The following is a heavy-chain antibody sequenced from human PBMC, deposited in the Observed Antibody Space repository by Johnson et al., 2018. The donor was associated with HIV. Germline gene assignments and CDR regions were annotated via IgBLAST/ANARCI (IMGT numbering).Heavy chain of an antibody. CDR3: VRGGLGYQNFHDRFDA. CDR2: ISSSGITI. D-gene: IGHD3-16*02. CDR1: GFTFSDYC. Sequence: QVQLVESGGGLVKPGGSLRLSCAVSGFTFSDYCMSWIRQAPGKGLEWVSYISSSGITIYYADSVKGRFTISRDNAKNSLYLQMDSLRPEDTALYYCVRGGLGYQNFHDRFDAWGQGTMVTVSS. J-gene: IGHJ3*01. V-gene: IGHV3-11*01.